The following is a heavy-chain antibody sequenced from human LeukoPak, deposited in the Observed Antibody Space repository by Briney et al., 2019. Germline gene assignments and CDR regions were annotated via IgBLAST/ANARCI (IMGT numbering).Heavy chain of an antibody. V-gene: IGHV4-59*01. J-gene: IGHJ4*02. Sequence: SETLSLTCTVSGGSISSYYWSWIRQPPGKGLEWIGYIYYSGSTNYNPSLKSRVTISVDTSKNQFSLKLSSVTAADTAVYYCARAAVYHIFDYWGQGTLVTVSS. CDR2: IYYSGST. CDR1: GGSISSYY. CDR3: ARAAVYHIFDY. D-gene: IGHD2-2*01.